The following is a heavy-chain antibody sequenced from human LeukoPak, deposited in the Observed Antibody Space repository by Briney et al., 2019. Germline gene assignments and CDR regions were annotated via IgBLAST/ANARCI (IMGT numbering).Heavy chain of an antibody. CDR3: ASGSSYSGSNEYFDS. J-gene: IGHJ4*02. CDR1: GYTFSSYT. D-gene: IGHD1-26*01. V-gene: IGHV7-4-1*02. CDR2: INTNTGNP. Sequence: ASVKVSCKASGYTFSSYTMNWVRQAPGQGLEWMGWINTNTGNPTHAQDYTGRFVFSLDTSVSTTYLQISRLKAEDTAVYYCASGSSYSGSNEYFDSWGQGTLVTVSS.